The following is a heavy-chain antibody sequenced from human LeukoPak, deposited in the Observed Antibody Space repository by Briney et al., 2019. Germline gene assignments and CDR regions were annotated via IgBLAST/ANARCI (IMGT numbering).Heavy chain of an antibody. J-gene: IGHJ4*02. CDR3: ARDISRVGGLSYFDS. CDR1: GYIFTDCY. D-gene: IGHD1-26*01. CDR2: VNPRTGVT. V-gene: IGHV1-2*02. Sequence: ASVKVSCKASGYIFTDCYMHWVRQAPGQGLEWMGWVNPRTGVTDSAQKFQGRVTMTGDTSISTAYMELSRLTSDDTAIYYCARDISRVGGLSYFDSWGQGTLVTVSS.